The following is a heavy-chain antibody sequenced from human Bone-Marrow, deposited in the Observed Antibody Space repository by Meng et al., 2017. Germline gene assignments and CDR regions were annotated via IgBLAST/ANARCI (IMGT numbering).Heavy chain of an antibody. CDR3: ARDPPTSEWLASGGWFDP. D-gene: IGHD6-19*01. V-gene: IGHV4-39*07. CDR2: IYYSGST. CDR1: GGSISSSSYY. J-gene: IGHJ5*02. Sequence: GSLRLSCTVSGGSISSSSYYWGWIRQPPGKGLGWIGSIYYSGSTYYNPSLKSRVTISVDTSKNQFSLKLSSVTAADTAVYYCARDPPTSEWLASGGWFDPWGQGTLVTVSS.